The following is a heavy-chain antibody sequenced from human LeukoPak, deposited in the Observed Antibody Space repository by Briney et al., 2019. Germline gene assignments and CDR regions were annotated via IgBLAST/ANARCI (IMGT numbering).Heavy chain of an antibody. CDR1: GYTFTSYD. CDR2: MSPNSGNT. Sequence: RASVKVSCKASGYTFTSYDINWVRQATGQGLEWMGWMSPNSGNTGYAQKFQGRVTMTRNTSISTAYMELSSLRSEDTAVYYCASPGAYYYYYGMDVWGQGTTVTVSS. D-gene: IGHD1-14*01. J-gene: IGHJ6*02. V-gene: IGHV1-8*01. CDR3: ASPGAYYYYYGMDV.